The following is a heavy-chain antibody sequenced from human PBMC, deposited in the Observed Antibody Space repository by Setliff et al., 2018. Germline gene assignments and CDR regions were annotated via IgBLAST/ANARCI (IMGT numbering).Heavy chain of an antibody. V-gene: IGHV4-39*01. CDR1: GGSISSSSYY. CDR2: IHYSGST. Sequence: ASETLSLTCTVSGGSISSSSYYWGWIRQPPGKGLEWIGSIHYSGSTYYNPSLKSRVTISFNTSKNQISLKLSSVTPADAAVYYCARHPSSGSYYGGSIFYFDDWGPGILVTVSS. J-gene: IGHJ4*02. CDR3: ARHPSSGSYYGGSIFYFDD. D-gene: IGHD1-26*01.